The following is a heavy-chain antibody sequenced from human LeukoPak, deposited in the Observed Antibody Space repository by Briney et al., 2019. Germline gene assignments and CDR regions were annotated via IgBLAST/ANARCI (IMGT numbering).Heavy chain of an antibody. V-gene: IGHV3-23*01. CDR3: AKDDAWLQFGE. CDR2: ISPRGDIT. J-gene: IGHJ4*02. CDR1: AFTFSNHG. D-gene: IGHD3-10*01. Sequence: GGTQRLSCAASAFTFSNHGMNWVRQAPGKGLQWVSGISPRGDITYYADSVKGRFTISRDNSKNTLYLEVISLTAEDTAVYYCAKDDAWLQFGEWSQGTLVTVSS.